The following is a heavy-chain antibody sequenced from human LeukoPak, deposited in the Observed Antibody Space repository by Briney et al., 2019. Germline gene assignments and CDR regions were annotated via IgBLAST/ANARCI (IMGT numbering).Heavy chain of an antibody. D-gene: IGHD2-8*02. CDR3: ARLPTGFPNWFHP. Sequence: SETLSLTCTVSGGSISSGDYYWGWIRQHPGKGLEWIGYIYYSGSTYYNPSLNGRVTISVDTSKNHFSLNLRSVTAADTAVYYCARLPTGFPNWFHPWGQGTLVTVSS. CDR2: IYYSGST. CDR1: GGSISSGDYY. V-gene: IGHV4-39*02. J-gene: IGHJ5*02.